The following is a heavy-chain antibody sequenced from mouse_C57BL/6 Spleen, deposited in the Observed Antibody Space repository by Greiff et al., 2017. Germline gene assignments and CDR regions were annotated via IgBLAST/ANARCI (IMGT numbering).Heavy chain of an antibody. Sequence: EVKLQQSGAELVRPGASVKLSCTASGFNIKDYYMHWVKQRPEQGLEWIGRIDPEDGDTEYAPKFQGKATMTAATSSNTAYLQLSSLTSEDTAVYYCTISYYSNYGGMDYWGQGTSVTVSS. J-gene: IGHJ4*01. CDR2: IDPEDGDT. V-gene: IGHV14-1*01. CDR1: GFNIKDYY. CDR3: TISYYSNYGGMDY. D-gene: IGHD2-5*01.